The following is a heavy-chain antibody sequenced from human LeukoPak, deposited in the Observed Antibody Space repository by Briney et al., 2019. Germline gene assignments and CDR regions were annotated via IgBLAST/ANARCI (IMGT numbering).Heavy chain of an antibody. V-gene: IGHV3-21*01. CDR1: GFTFSRYS. D-gene: IGHD3-10*02. CDR3: AELGITMIGGV. CDR2: ITINSSYI. J-gene: IGHJ6*04. Sequence: GGSLRLFCAASGFTFSRYSMNWVRQAPGKGLEWVSSITINSSYIYYADSAKGRFSMSRDNAKNSLYLQVNSLRAEDTAVYYCAELGITMIGGVWGKGTTVTISS.